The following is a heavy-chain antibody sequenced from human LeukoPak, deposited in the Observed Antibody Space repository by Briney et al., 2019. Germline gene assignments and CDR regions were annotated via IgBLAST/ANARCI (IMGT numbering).Heavy chain of an antibody. V-gene: IGHV3-74*01. Sequence: GGSLRLSCEASGFTFSSYWMHWVRQAPGKGLVWVSRIEFDGSETNYADSVKGRFTISRDNAKNTLYLQMNSLRAEDTAVYYCARVITYIDSWGQGTLVTASS. CDR3: ARVITYIDS. CDR2: IEFDGSET. D-gene: IGHD3-16*01. CDR1: GFTFSSYW. J-gene: IGHJ5*01.